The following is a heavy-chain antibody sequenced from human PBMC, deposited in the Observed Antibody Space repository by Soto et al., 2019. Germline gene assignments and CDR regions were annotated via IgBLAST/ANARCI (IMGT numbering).Heavy chain of an antibody. CDR2: IIPIFGTA. CDR3: ARDRGYYGSGSYPKVPYYFDY. Sequence: QVQLVQSGAEVKKPGSSVKVSCKASGGTFSSYAISWVRQAPGQGLEWMGGIIPIFGTANYAQKFQGRVTITADEFTSTAYMELSSLRSEVSAVYYSARDRGYYGSGSYPKVPYYFDYWGQGTLVTVSS. CDR1: GGTFSSYA. V-gene: IGHV1-69*01. D-gene: IGHD3-10*01. J-gene: IGHJ4*02.